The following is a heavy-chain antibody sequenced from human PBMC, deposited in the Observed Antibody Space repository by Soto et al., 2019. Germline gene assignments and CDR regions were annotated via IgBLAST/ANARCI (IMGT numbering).Heavy chain of an antibody. CDR3: ARQTSGKSAASHGRRTWVLR. V-gene: IGHV4-39*01. CDR2: IYHTGTT. J-gene: IGHJ1*01. Sequence: QLQLQESGPGLVKPSETLSLTCTVSGGSVSGSNWFWGWMRQAPGQGLEWIGDIYHTGTTYYNPTLQRRVTIPVETSTEQLCLRLTSVTAADTAIYNSARQTSGKSAASHGRRTWVLRWRPGTLV. D-gene: IGHD6-25*01. CDR1: GGSVSGSNWF.